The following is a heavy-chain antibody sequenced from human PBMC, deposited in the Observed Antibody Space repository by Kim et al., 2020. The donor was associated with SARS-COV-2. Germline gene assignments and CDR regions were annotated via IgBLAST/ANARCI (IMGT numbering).Heavy chain of an antibody. J-gene: IGHJ6*02. CDR1: GYTFTSYG. CDR2: ISAYNGNT. Sequence: ASVKVSCKASGYTFTSYGISWVRQAPGQGLEWMGWISAYNGNTNYAQKLQGRVTMTTDTSTSTAYMELRSLRSDDTAVYYCARDDRQGVTMIVVVITNYYYYGVDVWGQGTTVTVSS. CDR3: ARDDRQGVTMIVVVITNYYYYGVDV. D-gene: IGHD3-22*01. V-gene: IGHV1-18*04.